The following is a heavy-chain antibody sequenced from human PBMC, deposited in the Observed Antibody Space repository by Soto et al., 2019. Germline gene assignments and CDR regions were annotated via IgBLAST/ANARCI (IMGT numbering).Heavy chain of an antibody. CDR2: TYYRSKWYN. CDR3: VRQYRDSQYYSGLDV. J-gene: IGHJ6*02. D-gene: IGHD6-6*01. V-gene: IGHV6-1*01. CDR1: GDSVSSNSGA. Sequence: SQTLSLTYAISGDSVSSNSGAWNWIRQSPSRGLEFLGRTYYRSKWYNDFAVSVKSRITINPDTSKNQFSLQLNSVTPEDTAVYYCVRQYRDSQYYSGLDVWGQGTTVTVSS.